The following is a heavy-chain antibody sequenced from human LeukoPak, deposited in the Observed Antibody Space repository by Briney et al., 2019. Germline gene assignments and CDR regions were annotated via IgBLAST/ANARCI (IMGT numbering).Heavy chain of an antibody. Sequence: VASVKVSCKVSGYTLTELSMHWVRQAPGKGLEWMGGFDPEDGETIYAQKFQGRVTMTEDTSTDTAYMELSSLRSEDTAVYYCATVRWLRSRVEKYYFDYWGQGTLVTVSS. D-gene: IGHD5-12*01. J-gene: IGHJ4*02. CDR2: FDPEDGET. CDR1: GYTLTELS. V-gene: IGHV1-24*01. CDR3: ATVRWLRSRVEKYYFDY.